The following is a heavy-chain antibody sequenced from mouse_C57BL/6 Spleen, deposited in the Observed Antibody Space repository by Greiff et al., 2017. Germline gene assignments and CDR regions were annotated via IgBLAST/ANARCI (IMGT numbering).Heavy chain of an antibody. D-gene: IGHD1-1*01. V-gene: IGHV1-53*01. CDR1: GYTFTSYW. J-gene: IGHJ2*01. CDR3: ARGRITTVVANFDY. CDR2: INPSNGGT. Sequence: QVQLQQPGTELVKPGASVKLSCKASGYTFTSYWMHWVKQRPGQGLEWIGNINPSNGGTNYNEKFKSKAPLTVDKSSSTAYMQLSSLTSEDSAVYYCARGRITTVVANFDYWGQGTTLTVSS.